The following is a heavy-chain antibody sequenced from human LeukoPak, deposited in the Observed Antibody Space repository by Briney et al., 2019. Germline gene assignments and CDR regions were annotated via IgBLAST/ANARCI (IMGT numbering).Heavy chain of an antibody. CDR3: AREGLLLFDY. D-gene: IGHD2-15*01. J-gene: IGHJ4*02. CDR1: GDSVSDDTAG. CDR2: TYYRSKWDN. V-gene: IGHV6-1*01. Sequence: SQTLSLTCAISGDSVSDDTAGWNWIRQSPSRGLEWLGRTYYRSKWDNDYAVSLKGRITINADTSKNQISLHLNSVTPEDTAVYYCAREGLLLFDYWGQGTLVTVSS.